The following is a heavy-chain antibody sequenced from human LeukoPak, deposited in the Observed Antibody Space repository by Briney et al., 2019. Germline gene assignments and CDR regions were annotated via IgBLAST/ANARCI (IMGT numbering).Heavy chain of an antibody. CDR1: GFAFSNAW. CDR2: INSDGRST. J-gene: IGHJ4*02. CDR3: ARAQGYYYDSSGWVY. D-gene: IGHD3-22*01. V-gene: IGHV3-74*01. Sequence: PGGSLRLSCAASGFAFSNAWMHWVRQAPGKGLVWVSRINSDGRSTSYADSVKGRFIISRDNAKNTVYLQMSSLRAEDTAVYYCARAQGYYYDSSGWVYWGQGTLVTVSS.